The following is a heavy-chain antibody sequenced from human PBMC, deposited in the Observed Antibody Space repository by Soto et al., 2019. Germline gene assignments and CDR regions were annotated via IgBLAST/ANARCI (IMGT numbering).Heavy chain of an antibody. CDR2: IYSSGNT. Sequence: EVQLVESGGGLVQPGGSLRLSCAATGFTVSSSYMSWVRQAPGKGLEWVSGIYSSGNTYYADSAKGRFTISRDNSKNTLWLKIKGLRAEDTAVYSCPRCGGSLNYCFYFEYWGQGTRSPSPQ. V-gene: IGHV3-66*01. D-gene: IGHD2-21*01. CDR1: GFTVSSSY. CDR3: PRCGGSLNYCFYFEY. J-gene: IGHJ4*02.